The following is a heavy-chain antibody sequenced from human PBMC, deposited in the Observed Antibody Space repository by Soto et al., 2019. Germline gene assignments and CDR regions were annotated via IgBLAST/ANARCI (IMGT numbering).Heavy chain of an antibody. D-gene: IGHD6-19*01. Sequence: QITLKESGPTLVRPTQTLTLTCTFSGFSLSTSGLGVGWIRQPPGKALEWLALIYWNDDKRYSPSLKARLTITKDTSKGQVVLTMTNMDPVDTATYYCAHRPSGWYLFDYWGQGTPVTVSS. V-gene: IGHV2-5*01. CDR3: AHRPSGWYLFDY. CDR2: IYWNDDK. J-gene: IGHJ4*02. CDR1: GFSLSTSGLG.